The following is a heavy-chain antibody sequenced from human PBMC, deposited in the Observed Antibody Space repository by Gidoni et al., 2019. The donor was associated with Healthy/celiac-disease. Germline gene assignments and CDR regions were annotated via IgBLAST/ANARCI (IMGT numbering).Heavy chain of an antibody. CDR3: ARHIFDFDY. CDR1: GFTFSSYW. J-gene: IGHJ4*02. D-gene: IGHD2-21*01. Sequence: EVQLVESGGGLVQHGGSLRLSCEASGFTFSSYWMSWVRQAPGKGLEWVANIKQDGSEKYYVDSVKGRFTISRDNAKNSLYLQMNSLRAEDTAVYYCARHIFDFDYWGQGTLVTVSS. V-gene: IGHV3-7*03. CDR2: IKQDGSEK.